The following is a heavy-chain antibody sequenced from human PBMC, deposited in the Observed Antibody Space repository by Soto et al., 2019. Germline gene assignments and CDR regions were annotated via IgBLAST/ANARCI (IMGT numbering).Heavy chain of an antibody. V-gene: IGHV3-23*01. D-gene: IGHD6-19*01. CDR2: ISAGATST. Sequence: SLRLSCGASGFIFSSYAMSWVRQAPGEGLEWISAISAGATSTYYADSVKGRFTISRDNSKNTLYLQMNSLRAEDTAVYYCAKGVPGIAVAGTGYFQHWGQGTLVTVSS. J-gene: IGHJ1*01. CDR3: AKGVPGIAVAGTGYFQH. CDR1: GFIFSSYA.